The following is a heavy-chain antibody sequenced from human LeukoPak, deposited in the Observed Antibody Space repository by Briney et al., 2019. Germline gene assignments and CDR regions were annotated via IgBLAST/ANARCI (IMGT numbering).Heavy chain of an antibody. J-gene: IGHJ4*02. V-gene: IGHV3-48*01. Sequence: PGGSLRLSCAASGFTFGSYSMNWVRQAPGKGLEWVSYISSTSSTIYYADSVKGRLTISRDNAKNSLYLQMHSLRAEDTAVYYCARSETHYYDSRGSSGGFDYWGQGTLVTVSS. CDR1: GFTFGSYS. D-gene: IGHD3-22*01. CDR2: ISSTSSTI. CDR3: ARSETHYYDSRGSSGGFDY.